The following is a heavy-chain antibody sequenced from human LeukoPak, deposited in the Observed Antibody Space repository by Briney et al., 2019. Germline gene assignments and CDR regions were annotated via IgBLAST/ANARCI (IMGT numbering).Heavy chain of an antibody. CDR3: ARGGIAAAGMYFDY. V-gene: IGHV4-34*01. CDR2: INHFGST. J-gene: IGHJ4*02. D-gene: IGHD6-13*01. Sequence: SETLSLTCAVYGGSFIGYYWSWIRQPPGKGLEWIGEINHFGSTNYNPSLKSRVTISIDTSKNQFSLKLSSVTAADTAVYYCARGGIAAAGMYFDYWGQGTLVTVSS. CDR1: GGSFIGYY.